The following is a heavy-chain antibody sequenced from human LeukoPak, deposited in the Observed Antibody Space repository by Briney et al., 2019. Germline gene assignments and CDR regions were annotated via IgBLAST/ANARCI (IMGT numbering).Heavy chain of an antibody. D-gene: IGHD3-22*01. V-gene: IGHV3-21*01. CDR3: AREGGTYDSSGYYQAYDAFDI. CDR1: GFTFSSYS. Sequence: AGGSLRLSCAASGFTFSSYSMNWVRQAPGKGLEWVSSISSSNSYIYNADSVKGRFTISRDNAKNSLYLQMNSLRAEDTAVYYCAREGGTYDSSGYYQAYDAFDIWGQGTMVTVSS. CDR2: ISSSNSYI. J-gene: IGHJ3*02.